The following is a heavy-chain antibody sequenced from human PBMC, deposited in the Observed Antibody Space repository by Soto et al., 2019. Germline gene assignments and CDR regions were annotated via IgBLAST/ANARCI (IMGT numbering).Heavy chain of an antibody. D-gene: IGHD1-1*01. V-gene: IGHV6-1*01. CDR3: AREVDDGPNSFDP. CDR2: TYYKSKWYT. J-gene: IGHJ5*02. CDR1: GDSVSSNSAA. Sequence: SQTLSLTCAISGDSVSSNSAAWNWIRQAPARGLEWLGRTYYKSKWYTDYAVSVKSRITINPDTSKNQISLQLNSVTPEDTAVYYCAREVDDGPNSFDPWGQGTLVTVSS.